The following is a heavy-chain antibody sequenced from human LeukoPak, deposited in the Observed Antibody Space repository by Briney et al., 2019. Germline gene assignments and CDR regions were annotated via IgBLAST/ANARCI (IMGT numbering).Heavy chain of an antibody. D-gene: IGHD1-20*01. V-gene: IGHV3-30*03. Sequence: PGGSLRLSCAASGFTFSSHGMHWVRQAPGKGLEWVAVISYDGSNKYYADSVKGRFTISRDNSKNTLYLQMNSLRAEDTAVYYCARSLIGTDDYWGQGSLVTVSS. CDR1: GFTFSSHG. CDR2: ISYDGSNK. CDR3: ARSLIGTDDY. J-gene: IGHJ4*02.